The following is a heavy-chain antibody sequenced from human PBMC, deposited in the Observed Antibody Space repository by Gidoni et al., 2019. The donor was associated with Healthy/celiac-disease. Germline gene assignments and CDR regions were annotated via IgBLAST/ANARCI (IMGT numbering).Heavy chain of an antibody. CDR3: ARDFRVVVAATVYNWFDP. CDR1: GYTFTGYY. CDR2: INPNSGGT. D-gene: IGHD2-15*01. J-gene: IGHJ5*02. Sequence: QVQLVQSGAEVKKPGASVKVSCKASGYTFTGYYMHWVRQASGQGLEWMGWINPNSGGTNYAQKFQGRVTMTRDTSISTAYMELSRLRSDDTAVYYCARDFRVVVAATVYNWFDPWGQGTLVTVSS. V-gene: IGHV1-2*02.